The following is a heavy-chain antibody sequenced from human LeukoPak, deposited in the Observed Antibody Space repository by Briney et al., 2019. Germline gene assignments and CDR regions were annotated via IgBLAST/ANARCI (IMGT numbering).Heavy chain of an antibody. D-gene: IGHD6-19*01. J-gene: IGHJ6*03. CDR1: GGSMGRTSYY. Sequence: SETLSLTCTVSGGSMGRTSYYWSWIRQPAGKGLEWIGRIYTSGSTKYNPSLKSRVTMSVDTSKNQFSLKLSSVTAADTAVYYCARIKSSGWGAGMDVWGKGTTVTISS. CDR3: ARIKSSGWGAGMDV. V-gene: IGHV4-4*07. CDR2: IYTSGST.